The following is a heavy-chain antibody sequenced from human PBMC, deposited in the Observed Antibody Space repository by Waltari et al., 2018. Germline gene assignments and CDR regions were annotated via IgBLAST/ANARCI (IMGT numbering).Heavy chain of an antibody. D-gene: IGHD3-10*01. CDR3: TTDIMLRVFSNV. V-gene: IGHV1-24*01. CDR1: GYSPSDLS. Sequence: QVQLVQSGAEVRKPGASVKVSCKVSGYSPSDLSMHWVRQAPGKGLEWVGGLDPEDEETVYAQKFQGRVTMTEDTSTDTAYMELSSLRSDDTAVYYCTTDIMLRVFSNVWGQGTTVTVSS. J-gene: IGHJ6*02. CDR2: LDPEDEET.